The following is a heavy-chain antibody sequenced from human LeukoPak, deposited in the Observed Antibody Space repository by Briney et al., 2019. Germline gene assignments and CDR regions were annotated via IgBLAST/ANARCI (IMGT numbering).Heavy chain of an antibody. CDR3: ARVRHYYGSGSYYGWFDP. J-gene: IGHJ5*02. Sequence: SETLSLTCVVSGGSISSRGYYWSWLRQPPGKRLEWIGYIYYSGSTNYNPSLKSRVTISVDKSKNQFSLKLSSVTAAETAVYYCARVRHYYGSGSYYGWFDPWGQGTLVTVSS. CDR2: IYYSGST. D-gene: IGHD3-10*01. CDR1: GGSISSRGYY. V-gene: IGHV4-61*05.